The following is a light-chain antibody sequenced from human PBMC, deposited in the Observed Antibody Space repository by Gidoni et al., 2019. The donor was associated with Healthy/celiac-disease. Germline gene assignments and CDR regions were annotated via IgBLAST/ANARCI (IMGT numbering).Light chain of an antibody. Sequence: SYELTQPPPVSVSPGQTASITCSGDALPKQYAYWSQQKPGQAPVLVIYKDSERPSGIPERFSGSSSGTTVTLTISGVQAEDEADYYCQSADSSGTYVVFGGGTKLTVL. CDR3: QSADSSGTYVV. V-gene: IGLV3-25*03. CDR2: KDS. CDR1: ALPKQY. J-gene: IGLJ2*01.